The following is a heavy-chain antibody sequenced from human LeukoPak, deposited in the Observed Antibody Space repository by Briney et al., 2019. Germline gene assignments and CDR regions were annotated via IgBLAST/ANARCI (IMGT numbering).Heavy chain of an antibody. CDR2: INHSGST. CDR1: GGSFSGYY. V-gene: IGHV4-34*01. Sequence: PSETLSLTCPVYGGSFSGYYWSCVRQPPGKGLEWIGEINHSGSTNYNPSLKSRVTISADTSNNQFSLKLSSVTAADAAVYYCARGKLWGYWYFDLWGRGAQVTASS. J-gene: IGHJ2*01. D-gene: IGHD3-10*01. CDR3: ARGKLWGYWYFDL.